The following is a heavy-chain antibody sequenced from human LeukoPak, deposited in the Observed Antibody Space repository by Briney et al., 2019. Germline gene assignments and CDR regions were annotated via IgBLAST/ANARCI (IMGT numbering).Heavy chain of an antibody. Sequence: SETLTLTCTVSGGSITSSIYYWAWIRQPPGKGLEWIGSIFYSGSTYYNPSLKSRVTISVDTSKNQFSLKLSSVTAADTAVYYCARDSHWGQGTLVTVSS. CDR2: IFYSGST. J-gene: IGHJ4*02. V-gene: IGHV4-39*02. CDR1: GGSITSSIYY. CDR3: ARDSH.